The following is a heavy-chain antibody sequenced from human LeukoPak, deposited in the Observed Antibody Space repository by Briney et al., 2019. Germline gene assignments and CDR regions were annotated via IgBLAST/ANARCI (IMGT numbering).Heavy chain of an antibody. J-gene: IGHJ3*02. CDR2: IGSGGDNT. CDR3: TKAGSGYDFGAFDI. CDR1: GFTFSSYA. V-gene: IGHV3-23*01. Sequence: GGSLRLSCAASGFTFSSYAMSWVRQAPGKGLEWVSTIGSGGDNTYYADSVKGRFTISRDNSKNTLYLQMSSLSAEDTAMYYCTKAGSGYDFGAFDIWGQGTVVTVSS. D-gene: IGHD5-12*01.